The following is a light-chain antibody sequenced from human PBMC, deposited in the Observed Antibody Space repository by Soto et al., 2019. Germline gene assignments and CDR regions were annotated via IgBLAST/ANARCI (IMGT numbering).Light chain of an antibody. V-gene: IGLV2-23*01. Sequence: QSVLTQPASVSGSPGQSITISCTGTSSDVGSYNFVSWYQQYPGKDPKLMIYEGTKRPSGVSNRFSGSKSGNTASLTISGLQAEDEADYYCFSYAGSTYVFGTGTKVTVL. J-gene: IGLJ1*01. CDR3: FSYAGSTYV. CDR1: SSDVGSYNF. CDR2: EGT.